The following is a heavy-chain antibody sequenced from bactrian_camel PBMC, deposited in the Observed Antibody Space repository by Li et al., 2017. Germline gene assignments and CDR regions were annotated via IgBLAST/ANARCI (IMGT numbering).Heavy chain of an antibody. CDR3: AEVAEGVASVLSPVGY. J-gene: IGHJ6*01. Sequence: EVQLVESGGGLAQPGGSLKLSCAASGFTFSSYAMTWVRQAPGKGLEWVSIIDSDGGTTKYADSVKGRFTISSDNAKNTLYLQLNSLKTEDTAMYYCAEVAEGVASVLSPVGYWGQGTQVTVS. V-gene: IGHV3S42*01. CDR1: GFTFSSYA. CDR2: IDSDGGTT. D-gene: IGHD6*01.